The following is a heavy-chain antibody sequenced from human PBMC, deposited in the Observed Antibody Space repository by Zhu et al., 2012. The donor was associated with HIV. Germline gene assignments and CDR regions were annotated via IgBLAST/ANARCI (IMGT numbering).Heavy chain of an antibody. CDR3: ARADGSGTYYYYYSGR. Sequence: QVQLQESGPGLVKPSQTLSLTCTVSGGSISSGDYYWSWIRQPPGKGLEWIAYIHHSGTTYYNPSLKSRLSISIDTSKNQFSLRLSSVSAADTAVYFCARADGSGTYYYYYSGRLGTKGPRSPSP. D-gene: IGHD3-10*01. V-gene: IGHV4-30-4*08. J-gene: IGHJ6*03. CDR2: IHHSGTT. CDR1: GGSISSGDYY.